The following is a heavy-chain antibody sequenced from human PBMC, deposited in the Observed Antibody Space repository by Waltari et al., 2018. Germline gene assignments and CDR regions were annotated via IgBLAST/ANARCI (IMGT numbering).Heavy chain of an antibody. Sequence: QVQLVESGGGVVQPGRSLRRSCAASGVTFSSYGIHWVRRAPGQGVEWVAVIWYDGSNKYYADSVKGRFTISRDNSKNTLYLQMNSLRAEDTAVYYCARSPMTTVRYFDYWGQGTLVTVSS. V-gene: IGHV3-33*01. CDR2: IWYDGSNK. D-gene: IGHD4-17*01. CDR3: ARSPMTTVRYFDY. J-gene: IGHJ4*02. CDR1: GVTFSSYG.